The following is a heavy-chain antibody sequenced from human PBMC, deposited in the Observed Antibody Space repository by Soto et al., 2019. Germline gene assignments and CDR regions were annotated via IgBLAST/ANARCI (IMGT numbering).Heavy chain of an antibody. CDR2: ISGSGGST. V-gene: IGHV3-23*01. D-gene: IGHD2-15*01. CDR3: AKDYCGGGSCYLFDY. J-gene: IGHJ4*02. Sequence: GGSLRLSCAASGFTFSSYAMSWVRQAPGKGLEWVSAISGSGGSTYYADSVKGRFTISRDNSKNTLYLQMNSLRAEDTAVYYCAKDYCGGGSCYLFDYWGQGTLVTVSS. CDR1: GFTFSSYA.